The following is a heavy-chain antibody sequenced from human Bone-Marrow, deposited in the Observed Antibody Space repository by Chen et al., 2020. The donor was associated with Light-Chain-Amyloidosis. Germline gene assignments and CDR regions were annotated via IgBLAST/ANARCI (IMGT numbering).Heavy chain of an antibody. CDR3: TRKGGYFDF. CDR2: TSAGGAGT. Sequence: EVQLVESGGGLVQPGGSLRLSCAASGFTFSAYAMAWVRQAPGQGLEWVSVTSAGGAGTYNADSVKGRLTISRDNSKNTLYLQMNSLRAGDTAVYFCTRKGGYFDFWGQGSLVTVSS. V-gene: IGHV3-23*04. J-gene: IGHJ4*02. D-gene: IGHD3-10*01. CDR1: GFTFSAYA.